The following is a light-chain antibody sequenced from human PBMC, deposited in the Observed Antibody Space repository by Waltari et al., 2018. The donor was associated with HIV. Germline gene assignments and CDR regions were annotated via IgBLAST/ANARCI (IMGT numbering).Light chain of an antibody. Sequence: SGLTQPASLSGFPGQSITISCTGADPDFGFYHFISWYQPQPGKVPKVILSKVDRRASGISHRFSGSKSGNTASLTISGLQTEDEAVYYCASYTANDTVIFAGGTTVTVL. CDR1: DPDFGFYHF. V-gene: IGLV2-14*01. CDR2: KVD. J-gene: IGLJ2*01. CDR3: ASYTANDTVI.